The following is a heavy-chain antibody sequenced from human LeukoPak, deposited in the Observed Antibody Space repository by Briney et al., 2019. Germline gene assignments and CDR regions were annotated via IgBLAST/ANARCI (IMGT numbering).Heavy chain of an antibody. CDR3: ARLWDSSSSLDY. Sequence: SETLSLTCTVSGGSISSYYWTWIRQPPGKGLGLEWIGYIYYSGGTNYNPSLKSRVTISMDTSKNQVSLKLSSVTAADTAVYYCARLWDSSSSLDYWGQGTLVTVSS. CDR2: IYYSGGT. V-gene: IGHV4-59*08. CDR1: GGSISSYY. D-gene: IGHD6-6*01. J-gene: IGHJ4*02.